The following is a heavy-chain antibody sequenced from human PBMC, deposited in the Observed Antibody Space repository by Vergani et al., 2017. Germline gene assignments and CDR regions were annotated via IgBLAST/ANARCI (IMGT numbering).Heavy chain of an antibody. CDR3: ARGPGGGYTTRLDY. D-gene: IGHD3-16*01. V-gene: IGHV3-33*01. CDR1: GVTFSSYG. J-gene: IGHJ4*02. Sequence: QVQLVESGGGVVQPGRSLRLSCAASGVTFSSYGMHWVREAPGKGLGWVAVIWYDGSNKYYADSVKGRFTISRDNSKNTLYLQMNSLRAEDTAVYYCARGPGGGYTTRLDYWGQGTLVTVSS. CDR2: IWYDGSNK.